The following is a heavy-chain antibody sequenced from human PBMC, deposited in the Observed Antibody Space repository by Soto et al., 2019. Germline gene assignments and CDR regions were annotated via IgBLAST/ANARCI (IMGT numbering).Heavy chain of an antibody. CDR1: SGSISSNSYL. V-gene: IGHV4-39*01. Sequence: PSETLSLTCSVSSGSISSNSYLWGWIRQPPGKGLEWIGAILYSGDTYYSESLKSRVTMSVGTAKNQFSLKLNSVTAADTAVYYCARQGRNTKIVILRHYATDFWGQGTAVTVS. CDR3: ARQGRNTKIVILRHYATDF. D-gene: IGHD3-22*01. J-gene: IGHJ6*02. CDR2: ILYSGDT.